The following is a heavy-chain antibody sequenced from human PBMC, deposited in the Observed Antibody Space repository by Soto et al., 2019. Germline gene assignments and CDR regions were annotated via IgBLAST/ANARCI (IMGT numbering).Heavy chain of an antibody. V-gene: IGHV4-34*01. CDR3: ARAATVTTIGWFDP. CDR1: GGSFSGYY. CDR2: LNHSGST. D-gene: IGHD4-17*01. J-gene: IGHJ5*02. Sequence: QVQLQQWGAGLLKPSETLSITCAVYGGSFSGYYWSWIRQPPGKGLEWIGELNHSGSTNYNPSLKSRVTISVDTSKNQFSLKLSSVTAADTAVYYCARAATVTTIGWFDPWGQGTLVTVSS.